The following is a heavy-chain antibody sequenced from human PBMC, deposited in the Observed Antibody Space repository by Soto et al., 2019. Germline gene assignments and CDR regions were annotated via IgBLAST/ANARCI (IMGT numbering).Heavy chain of an antibody. V-gene: IGHV4-59*01. CDR2: IYYSGST. D-gene: IGHD3-22*01. CDR3: ARAQYYDSSGYFYYFDY. CDR1: GGSISSYY. Sequence: SETLSLTCTVSGGSISSYYWSWIRQPPGKGLEWIGYIYYSGSTNYNPSLKSRVTISVDTSKNQFSLKLSSVTAADTAVYYCARAQYYDSSGYFYYFDYWGQGTLVTVS. J-gene: IGHJ4*02.